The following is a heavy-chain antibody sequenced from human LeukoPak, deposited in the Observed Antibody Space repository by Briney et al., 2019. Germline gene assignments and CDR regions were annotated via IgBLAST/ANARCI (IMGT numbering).Heavy chain of an antibody. D-gene: IGHD3-10*01. J-gene: IGHJ4*02. Sequence: PGGSLRLSCAVSGITLSHYGMSWVRQAPGKGLEWVAGISDSGGSTNYADSVKGRFTISRDNPKNTLYLQMNSLRAEDTAVYFCARRGVVIRVIDSWGQGALVTVSS. CDR1: GITLSHYG. CDR3: ARRGVVIRVIDS. CDR2: ISDSGGST. V-gene: IGHV3-23*01.